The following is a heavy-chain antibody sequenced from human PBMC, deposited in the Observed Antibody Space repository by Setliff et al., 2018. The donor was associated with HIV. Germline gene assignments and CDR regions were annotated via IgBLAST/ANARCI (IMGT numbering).Heavy chain of an antibody. J-gene: IGHJ6*03. D-gene: IGHD5-18*01. CDR3: ARFEGRDKRGYSYGAYYYMDV. Sequence: ASVKVSCKASGYTSTSYGISWVRQAPGQGLEWMGWISAYNGNTNYAQKFQGRVTLTTDTSTSTAYMEVKSLRSDDTAVYYCARFEGRDKRGYSYGAYYYMDVWGKGTTVTVSS. V-gene: IGHV1-18*01. CDR2: ISAYNGNT. CDR1: GYTSTSYG.